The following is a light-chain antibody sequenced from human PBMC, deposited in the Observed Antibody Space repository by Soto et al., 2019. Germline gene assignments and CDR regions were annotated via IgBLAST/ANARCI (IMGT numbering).Light chain of an antibody. Sequence: EIVLTQSPGTLSLSPGERATLSCRASQSVSSSYLAWYQQKPGQAPRLLIYGASSRATGIPDRFSGSGSGTDFTLTISRLEPEGFAVYYCQQYGSSPPFGGVTKVEIK. CDR2: GAS. V-gene: IGKV3-20*01. CDR1: QSVSSSY. CDR3: QQYGSSPP. J-gene: IGKJ4*01.